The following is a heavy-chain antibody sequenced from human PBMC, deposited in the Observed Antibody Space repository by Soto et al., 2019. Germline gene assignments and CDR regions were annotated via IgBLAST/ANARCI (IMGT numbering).Heavy chain of an antibody. CDR1: GFAFSNFG. J-gene: IGHJ4*02. Sequence: QVQVVESGGGVVQPGRSLRLSCATSGFAFSNFGMHWVRQVPGKGLEWVAVIWHNGKNKDYADYAKGRFTISRDNSKNILYLEMNSLRVEDTAIYYCARDPGQDEAMDYWGQETLVTVSS. CDR2: IWHNGKNK. CDR3: ARDPGQDEAMDY. V-gene: IGHV3-33*04.